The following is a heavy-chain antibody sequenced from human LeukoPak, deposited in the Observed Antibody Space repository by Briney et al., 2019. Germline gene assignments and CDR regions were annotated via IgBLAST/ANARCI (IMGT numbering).Heavy chain of an antibody. V-gene: IGHV3-48*03. Sequence: GGTLCLSCVASGVIFNGYEMNWVRQPPGKGLEWVAYISGSGLSIYYADSVKGRFTISRDNAKNSLYLQLNGLRAEDTAVYYCARDLRSGSSSWYVSGGDYWGQGTLVTVSS. D-gene: IGHD6-13*01. J-gene: IGHJ4*02. CDR3: ARDLRSGSSSWYVSGGDY. CDR1: GVIFNGYE. CDR2: ISGSGLSI.